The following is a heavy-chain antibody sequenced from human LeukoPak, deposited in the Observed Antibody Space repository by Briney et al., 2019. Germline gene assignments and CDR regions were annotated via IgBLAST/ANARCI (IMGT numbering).Heavy chain of an antibody. V-gene: IGHV4-31*03. D-gene: IGHD3-22*01. CDR3: ARFYDSSGIEKYYFDY. CDR1: GGSISSGGYY. CDR2: IYYSGST. Sequence: SETLSLTCTVSGGSISSGGYYWSWIRQHPGKGLEWTGYIYYSGSTYYNPSLKSRVTISVDTSKNQFSLKLSSVTAADTAVYYCARFYDSSGIEKYYFDYWGQGTLVTVSS. J-gene: IGHJ4*02.